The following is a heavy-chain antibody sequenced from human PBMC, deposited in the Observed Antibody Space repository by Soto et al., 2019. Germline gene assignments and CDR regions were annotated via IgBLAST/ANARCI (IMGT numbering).Heavy chain of an antibody. CDR3: ARVSLASGYDYYYYYGMDV. D-gene: IGHD5-12*01. CDR2: MNPNSGNT. Sequence: ASVKVSCKASGYTFTSYDINWVRQATGQGLEWMGWMNPNSGNTGYAQKFQGRVTMTRNTSISTAYMELSSLRSGDTAVYYCARVSLASGYDYYYYYGMDVWGQGTTVTVS. CDR1: GYTFTSYD. V-gene: IGHV1-8*01. J-gene: IGHJ6*02.